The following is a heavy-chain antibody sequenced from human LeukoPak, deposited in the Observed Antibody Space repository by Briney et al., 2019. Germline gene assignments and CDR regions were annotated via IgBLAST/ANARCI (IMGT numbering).Heavy chain of an antibody. V-gene: IGHV3-23*01. CDR1: GFTFSSYA. CDR3: AKAASITIFGVVIITHLDY. J-gene: IGHJ4*02. Sequence: GGSLRLSCAVSGFTFSSYAMSWVRQAPGKGLEWVSAISGSGGSTYYADSVKGRFTISRDNSKNTLYLQMNSLRAEDTAVYYCAKAASITIFGVVIITHLDYWGQGTLVTVSS. CDR2: ISGSGGST. D-gene: IGHD3-3*01.